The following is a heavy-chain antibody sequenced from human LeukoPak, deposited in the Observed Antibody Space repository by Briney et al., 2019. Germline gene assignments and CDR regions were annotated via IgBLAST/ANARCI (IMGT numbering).Heavy chain of an antibody. CDR1: GYTFTSYG. Sequence: ASVKVSCKASGYTFTSYGISWVRQAPGQGLEWMGWISAYNGNTNYAQKLRGRVTMTTDTSTSTAYMELRSLRSDDTAVYYCARDRDAHYYGSGSDFDYWGQGTLVTVSS. D-gene: IGHD3-10*01. J-gene: IGHJ4*02. CDR3: ARDRDAHYYGSGSDFDY. V-gene: IGHV1-18*01. CDR2: ISAYNGNT.